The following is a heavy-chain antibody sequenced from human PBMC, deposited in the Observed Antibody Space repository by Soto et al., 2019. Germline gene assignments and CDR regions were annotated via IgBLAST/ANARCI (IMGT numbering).Heavy chain of an antibody. J-gene: IGHJ4*02. D-gene: IGHD1-7*01. CDR1: GFTFSIYR. CDR3: ARDRNYHSEY. Sequence: GGALRLSCAAAGFTFSIYRMHWVRQAPGKGLVWISRIKTDGSDTIYADSVKVRFTISRDNARNTLYLQMNSLRAEDTATYCCARDRNYHSEYWGQGTLVTVSS. V-gene: IGHV3-74*01. CDR2: IKTDGSDT.